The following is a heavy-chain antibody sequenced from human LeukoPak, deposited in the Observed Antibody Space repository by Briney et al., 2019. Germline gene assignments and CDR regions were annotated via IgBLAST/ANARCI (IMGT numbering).Heavy chain of an antibody. CDR2: INPTSGDT. V-gene: IGHV1-2*02. D-gene: IGHD7-27*01. Sequence: ASVKVSCKASGYTFTGYYMHWVRQAPGQGLEWMGWINPTSGDTNYLQKFQGRVIMTRDTSISTAYMELSRVRSDDTAVYYCARGDGDGPARRAFDIWGQGTMVTVS. CDR3: ARGDGDGPARRAFDI. J-gene: IGHJ3*02. CDR1: GYTFTGYY.